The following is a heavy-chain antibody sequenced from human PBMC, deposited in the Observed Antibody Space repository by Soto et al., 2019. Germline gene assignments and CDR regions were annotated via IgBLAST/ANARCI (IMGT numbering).Heavy chain of an antibody. D-gene: IGHD4-17*01. CDR3: ARVWLSLSGDLPDY. Sequence: ASVKVSCKASGYTFTSYGISWVRQAPGQGLEWMGWISAYNGNTNYAQKLQGRVTMTTDTSTSTAYMGLRSLRSDDTAVYYCARVWLSLSGDLPDYWCQGTLVTVSS. V-gene: IGHV1-18*04. CDR1: GYTFTSYG. J-gene: IGHJ4*02. CDR2: ISAYNGNT.